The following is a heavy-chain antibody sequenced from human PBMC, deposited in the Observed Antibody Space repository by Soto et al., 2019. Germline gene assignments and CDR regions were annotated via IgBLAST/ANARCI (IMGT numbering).Heavy chain of an antibody. J-gene: IGHJ5*02. Sequence: QLQLQESGPGLVKPSETLSLTCTVSGGSISSSSYYWGWIRQPPGKGLEWIGSIYYSGSTYYNPSLQSRVTISVDTSKNQFSLKLSSVTAADTAVYYCARLKPFEYPPINWFDPWGQGTLVTVSS. V-gene: IGHV4-39*01. CDR1: GGSISSSSYY. CDR3: ARLKPFEYPPINWFDP. D-gene: IGHD6-6*01. CDR2: IYYSGST.